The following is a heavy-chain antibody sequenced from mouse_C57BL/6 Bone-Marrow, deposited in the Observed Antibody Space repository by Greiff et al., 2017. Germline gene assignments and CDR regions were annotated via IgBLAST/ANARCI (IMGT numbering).Heavy chain of an antibody. J-gene: IGHJ4*01. V-gene: IGHV3-8*01. CDR2: ISYSGST. D-gene: IGHD1-3*01. CDR3: ARLRSGIAGVDY. Sequence: VQLQQSGPGLAKPSQTLSLTCSVTGYSITSDYWNWFRKFPGNKLEYMGYISYSGSTYYNPSLKSRISITRDTSKNQYYLQLNSVTTEDTATYYCARLRSGIAGVDYWGQGTSATVSS. CDR1: GYSITSDY.